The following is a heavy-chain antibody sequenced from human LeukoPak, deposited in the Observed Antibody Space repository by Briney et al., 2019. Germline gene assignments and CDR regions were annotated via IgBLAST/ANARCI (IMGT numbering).Heavy chain of an antibody. CDR2: IYYSGST. Sequence: SETLSLTCTVSGGSISSYYWSWIRQPPGKGLEWIGYIYYSGSTNYNPSLKSRVTISVDTSKNQSSLSLSSVTAADTAVYYCARYSSGWRSFDIWGQGTMVTVSS. CDR3: ARYSSGWRSFDI. V-gene: IGHV4-59*01. CDR1: GGSISSYY. J-gene: IGHJ3*02. D-gene: IGHD6-19*01.